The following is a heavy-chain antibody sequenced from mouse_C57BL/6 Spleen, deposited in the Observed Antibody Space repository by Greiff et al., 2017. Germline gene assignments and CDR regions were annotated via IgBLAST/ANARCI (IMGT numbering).Heavy chain of an antibody. CDR1: GYAFSSSW. CDR2: IYPGDGDT. J-gene: IGHJ2*01. Sequence: QVQLQQSGPELVKPGASVKISCKASGYAFSSSWMNWVKQRPGKGLEWIGRIYPGDGDTNYNGKFKGKATLTADKSSSTAYMQLSSLTSEDAAVCFCARATPRFDYWGQGTTLTVSS. D-gene: IGHD1-1*01. CDR3: ARATPRFDY. V-gene: IGHV1-82*01.